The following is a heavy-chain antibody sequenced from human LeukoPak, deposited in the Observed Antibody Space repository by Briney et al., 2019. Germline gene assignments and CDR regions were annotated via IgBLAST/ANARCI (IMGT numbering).Heavy chain of an antibody. V-gene: IGHV4-59*01. D-gene: IGHD2/OR15-2a*01. CDR1: GGSISSYY. CDR3: ARNIGWFDP. Sequence: KASETLSLTCTVSGGSISSYYWSWIRQPPGKGLEWIGCMYYSGSTNYNPSLKSRVTTSLDTSKNKFSLKLSSVTAADTAVYYCARNIGWFDPWGQGTLVTVSS. J-gene: IGHJ5*02. CDR2: MYYSGST.